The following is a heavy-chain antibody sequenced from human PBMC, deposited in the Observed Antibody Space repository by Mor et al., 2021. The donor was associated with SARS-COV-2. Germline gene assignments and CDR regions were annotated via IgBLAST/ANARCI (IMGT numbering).Heavy chain of an antibody. D-gene: IGHD6-13*01. CDR2: IGTAGDT. V-gene: IGHV3-13*01. J-gene: IGHJ6*02. Sequence: EWVSAIGTAGDTYYPGSVKGRFTISRENAKNSLYLQMNSLRAGDTAVYYCARGGHSSSWYRNYYYYGMDVWGQGTT. CDR3: ARGGHSSSWYRNYYYYGMDV.